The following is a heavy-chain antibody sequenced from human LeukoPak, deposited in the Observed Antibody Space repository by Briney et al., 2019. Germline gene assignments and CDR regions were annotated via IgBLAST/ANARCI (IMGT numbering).Heavy chain of an antibody. CDR1: GDSFSGYY. CDR2: INHRGST. V-gene: IGHV4-34*01. Sequence: PSETLSLTCAVYGDSFSGYYGSWLRQPPGKGREGVGEINHRGSTNYSPSLKSRVTISVDTSKIQFSLKLSSVTAADTAVYYCASRYCSSTSCYYFIGVHSSEYFQHWGQGTLVAVSS. D-gene: IGHD2-2*01. J-gene: IGHJ1*01. CDR3: ASRYCSSTSCYYFIGVHSSEYFQH.